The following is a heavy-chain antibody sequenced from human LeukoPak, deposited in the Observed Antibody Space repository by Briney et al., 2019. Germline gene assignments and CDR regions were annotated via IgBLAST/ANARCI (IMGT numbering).Heavy chain of an antibody. D-gene: IGHD6-19*01. Sequence: PSETLSLTCTVSGGSISSSSYYWGWIRQPPGKGLEWIGSIYYSGSTYYNPSLKSRVTISVDTSKNQFSLKLSSVTAADTAVYYCARGKQWLIPFDYWGQGTLVTVSS. J-gene: IGHJ4*02. V-gene: IGHV4-39*07. CDR2: IYYSGST. CDR1: GGSISSSSYY. CDR3: ARGKQWLIPFDY.